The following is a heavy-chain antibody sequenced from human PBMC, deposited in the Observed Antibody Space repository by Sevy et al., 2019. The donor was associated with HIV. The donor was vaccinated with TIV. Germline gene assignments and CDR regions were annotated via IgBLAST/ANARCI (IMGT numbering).Heavy chain of an antibody. J-gene: IGHJ4*02. CDR2: ISYDGSNK. D-gene: IGHD4-17*01. CDR1: GITFSSHA. Sequence: GGSLRLSCAASGITFSSHAMHWVRQAPGKGLEWVTIISYDGSNKYYADSVKGRFTISRDKSKNTLYLQMNSLRAEDTAVYYCARDDCGDYLGEFDYWGQGTLVTVSS. V-gene: IGHV3-30-3*01. CDR3: ARDDCGDYLGEFDY.